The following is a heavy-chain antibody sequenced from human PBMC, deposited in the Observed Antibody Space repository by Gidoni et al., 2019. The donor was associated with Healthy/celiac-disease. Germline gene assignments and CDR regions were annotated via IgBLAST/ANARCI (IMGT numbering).Heavy chain of an antibody. V-gene: IGHV3-23*01. CDR2: ISGSGGST. D-gene: IGHD3-22*01. CDR1: GFTFSSYA. CDR3: AKDYYDSSGYHTGGY. J-gene: IGHJ4*02. Sequence: EVQLLESGGGLVQPGGSLRLSCAASGFTFSSYAMSWVRRAPGKGLEWVSAISGSGGSTYYADSVKGRFTISRDNSKNTLYLQMNSLRAEDTAVYYCAKDYYDSSGYHTGGYWGQGTLVTVSS.